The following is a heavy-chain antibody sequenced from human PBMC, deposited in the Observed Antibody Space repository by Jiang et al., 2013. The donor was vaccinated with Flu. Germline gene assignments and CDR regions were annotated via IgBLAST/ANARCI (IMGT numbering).Heavy chain of an antibody. CDR2: ISYDGSNK. D-gene: IGHD6-19*01. V-gene: IGHV3-30*01. CDR3: ARDRGYSSGWYAPDY. Sequence: AVISYDGSNKYYADSVKGRFTISRDNSKNTLYLQMNSLRAEDTAVYYCARDRGYSSGWYAPDYWGQGTLVTVSS. J-gene: IGHJ4*02.